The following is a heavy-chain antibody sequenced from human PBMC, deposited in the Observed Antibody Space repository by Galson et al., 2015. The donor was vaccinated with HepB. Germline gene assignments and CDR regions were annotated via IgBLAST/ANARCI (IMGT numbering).Heavy chain of an antibody. Sequence: SETLSLTCTVPGGFIRSYYWSWIRQPPGKGLEWIGYIYYSGSTNYNPPLKSRVTISVDTSKNQFSLKLSSVTAADTAVYYCARSHDSSGFYYYGMDVWGQGTTVTVSS. CDR3: ARSHDSSGFYYYGMDV. V-gene: IGHV4-59*01. CDR1: GGFIRSYY. CDR2: IYYSGST. J-gene: IGHJ6*02. D-gene: IGHD3-22*01.